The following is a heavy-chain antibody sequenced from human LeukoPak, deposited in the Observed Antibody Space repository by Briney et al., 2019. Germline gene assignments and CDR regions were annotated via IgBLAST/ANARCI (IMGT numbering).Heavy chain of an antibody. CDR2: VSPYNGNP. V-gene: IGHV1-18*01. Sequence: ASVKVSCTASGYTFANYGFSWVRQAPGQGLEWMGWVSPYNGNPYYAQKLQGRVSMTTDTSTSTAYMELRSLRSDDTAVYYCARDSASVAGIIDYWGQGTLVTVSS. CDR1: GYTFANYG. J-gene: IGHJ4*02. D-gene: IGHD6-19*01. CDR3: ARDSASVAGIIDY.